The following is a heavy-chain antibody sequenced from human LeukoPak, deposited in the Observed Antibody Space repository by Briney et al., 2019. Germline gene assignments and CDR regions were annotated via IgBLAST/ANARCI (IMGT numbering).Heavy chain of an antibody. CDR3: TRLSGSSSIDY. D-gene: IGHD6-13*01. CDR2: IRSKANSYAT. Sequence: PGGSLKLSCAASGFTFSGSAMHWVRQASGKGLEWAGRIRSKANSYATAYAASVKGRFTISRDDSKNTAYLQMNSLKTEDTAVYYCTRLSGSSSIDYWGQGTLVTVSS. V-gene: IGHV3-73*01. J-gene: IGHJ4*02. CDR1: GFTFSGSA.